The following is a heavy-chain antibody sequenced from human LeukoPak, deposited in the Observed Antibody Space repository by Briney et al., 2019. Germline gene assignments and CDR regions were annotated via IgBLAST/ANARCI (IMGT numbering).Heavy chain of an antibody. V-gene: IGHV4-39*07. J-gene: IGHJ4*02. CDR1: GDTISTSFYY. Sequence: PSETLSLTCTVSGDTISTSFYYWDWIRQPPGKGLEWIGGIFHSGTTYYNPSLKSRVTMSVDTSKNQFSLKLSSVTAADTAVYYCAGDRGELLDYWGQGTLVTVSS. CDR3: AGDRGELLDY. D-gene: IGHD1-26*01. CDR2: IFHSGTT.